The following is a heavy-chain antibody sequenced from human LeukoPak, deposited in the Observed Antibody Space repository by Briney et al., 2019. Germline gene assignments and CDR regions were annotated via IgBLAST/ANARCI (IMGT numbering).Heavy chain of an antibody. CDR2: FDPEDGET. D-gene: IGHD3-10*01. V-gene: IGHV1-24*01. CDR1: GYTLTELS. J-gene: IGHJ5*02. CDR3: ATGGGYYGSGSYYKFNWFDP. Sequence: ASVNVSCKVSGYTLTELSMHWVRPAPGKGLEWMGGFDPEDGETIYAQKFQGRVTMTEDTSTDTAYMELSSLRSEDTAVYYCATGGGYYGSGSYYKFNWFDPWGQGTLVTVSS.